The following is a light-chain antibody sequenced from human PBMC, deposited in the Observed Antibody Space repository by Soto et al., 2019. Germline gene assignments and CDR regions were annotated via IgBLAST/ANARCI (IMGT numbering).Light chain of an antibody. V-gene: IGLV2-14*01. CDR1: STDVGGFNY. J-gene: IGLJ2*01. CDR2: DVI. Sequence: QSVLPQPASVSGSPGQSITISCTGTSTDVGGFNYVSWYQQHPGKAPKLMIYDVINRPSGVCSRFSGSKSDNTASLTISGLQAEDEADYYCSSYTSTSTLDVVFGGGTQLTVL. CDR3: SSYTSTSTLDVV.